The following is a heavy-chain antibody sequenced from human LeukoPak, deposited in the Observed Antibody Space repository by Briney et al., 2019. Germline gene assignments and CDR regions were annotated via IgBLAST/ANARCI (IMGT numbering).Heavy chain of an antibody. V-gene: IGHV3-9*03. CDR3: AKGRKYYDSSGGDDAFDI. D-gene: IGHD3-22*01. CDR1: GFTFDDYA. Sequence: GRSLGLSCAASGFTFDDYAMHWVRQAPGKGLEWVSGISWNSGSIGYADSVKGRFTISRDNAKNSLYLQMNSLRAEDMALYYCAKGRKYYDSSGGDDAFDIWGQGTMVTVSS. CDR2: ISWNSGSI. J-gene: IGHJ3*02.